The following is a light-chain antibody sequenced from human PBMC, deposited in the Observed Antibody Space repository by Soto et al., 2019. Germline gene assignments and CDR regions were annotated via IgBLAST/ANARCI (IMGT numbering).Light chain of an antibody. CDR1: QGIGVY. J-gene: IGKJ4*01. Sequence: DIQMTQSPSSLSASLGDRVTITCRASQGIGVYLAWFQQKPGNVPRLLIYAASTLQSGVPTRFSGSGSGTDFTLTISSLQPEDVATYYCQKYNSAPLTFGGGTKVEIK. V-gene: IGKV1-27*01. CDR2: AAS. CDR3: QKYNSAPLT.